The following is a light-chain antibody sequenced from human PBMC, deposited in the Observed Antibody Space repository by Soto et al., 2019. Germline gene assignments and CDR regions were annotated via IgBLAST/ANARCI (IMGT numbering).Light chain of an antibody. CDR1: QGISTY. CDR2: AAS. J-gene: IGKJ1*01. V-gene: IGKV1-39*01. CDR3: QQRYSTTWT. Sequence: DIQMTQSPSSLSASVGDRVTITCRASQGISTYLNWYQQKPGKAPKLLIYAASSLQSGVPSRFSGSGSETDFTLNISSLQPEDFATYSCQQRYSTTWTFGQGTKVEIK.